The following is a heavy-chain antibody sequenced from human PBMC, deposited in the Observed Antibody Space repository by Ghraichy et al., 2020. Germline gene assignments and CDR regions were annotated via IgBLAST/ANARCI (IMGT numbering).Heavy chain of an antibody. CDR1: GDSISSSSYY. CDR3: ASRVAYYYDSSGYRPDP. D-gene: IGHD3-22*01. V-gene: IGHV4-39*01. CDR2: IYYSGST. J-gene: IGHJ5*02. Sequence: SETLSLTCTVSGDSISSSSYYWGWIRQPPGKGLEWIGSIYYSGSTYYNPSLKSRVTISVDTSKNQFSLKLSSVTAADTAVYYCASRVAYYYDSSGYRPDPWGQGTLVTVSS.